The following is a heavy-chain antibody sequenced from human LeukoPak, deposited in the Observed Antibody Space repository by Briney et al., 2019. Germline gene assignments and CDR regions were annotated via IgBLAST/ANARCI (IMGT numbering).Heavy chain of an antibody. Sequence: PSETLSLTCTVSGGSINDFYWSWIRQPPGKGLEWIGEINHSGSTNYNPSLKSRVTISVDTSKNQFSLKLSSVTAADTAVYYCARVVTIFGVVTPNWFDPWGQGTLVTVSS. CDR2: INHSGST. CDR1: GGSINDFY. CDR3: ARVVTIFGVVTPNWFDP. D-gene: IGHD3-3*01. V-gene: IGHV4-34*01. J-gene: IGHJ5*02.